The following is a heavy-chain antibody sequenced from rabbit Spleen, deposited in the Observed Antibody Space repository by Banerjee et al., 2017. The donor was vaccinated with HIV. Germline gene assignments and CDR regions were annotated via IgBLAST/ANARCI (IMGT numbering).Heavy chain of an antibody. CDR3: ARDPLNFSGGGWGL. CDR1: GIDFSSYG. Sequence: QEELVESGGGLVKPGGSLKLSCKASGIDFSSYGIHWVRQAPGKGLEWIAYIYPGFGIKNYADSMKGRFTVSSDNAQNTVFLQMTSLTASDTATYFCARDPLNFSGGGWGLWGPGTLVTVS. D-gene: IGHD1-1*01. J-gene: IGHJ4*01. V-gene: IGHV1S47*01. CDR2: IYPGFGIK.